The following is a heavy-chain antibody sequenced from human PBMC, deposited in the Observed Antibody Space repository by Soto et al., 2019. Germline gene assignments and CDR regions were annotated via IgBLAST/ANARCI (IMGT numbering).Heavy chain of an antibody. J-gene: IGHJ6*02. CDR3: ARGGTAMVNGYYYYGMDV. D-gene: IGHD5-18*01. CDR2: IYYSGST. Sequence: TLSLTCPVSGGSISSYYWSWIRQPPGKGLEWIGYIYYSGSTNYNPSLKSRVTISVDTSKNQFSLKLSSVTAADTAVYYCARGGTAMVNGYYYYGMDVWGQGTTVTVSS. V-gene: IGHV4-59*01. CDR1: GGSISSYY.